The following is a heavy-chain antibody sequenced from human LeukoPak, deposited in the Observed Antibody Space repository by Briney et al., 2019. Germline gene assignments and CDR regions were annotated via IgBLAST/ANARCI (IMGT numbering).Heavy chain of an antibody. CDR1: GFTFDSYA. CDR3: ARMGSALEVGANAFDI. Sequence: PGRSLRLSCAASGFTFDSYAMSWVRQAPGKGLEWVSYISSSSSTIYYADSVKGRFTISRDNAKNSLYLQMSSLRVEDTAVYYCARMGSALEVGANAFDIWGPGTMVTVSS. J-gene: IGHJ3*02. CDR2: ISSSSSTI. V-gene: IGHV3-48*01. D-gene: IGHD2-15*01.